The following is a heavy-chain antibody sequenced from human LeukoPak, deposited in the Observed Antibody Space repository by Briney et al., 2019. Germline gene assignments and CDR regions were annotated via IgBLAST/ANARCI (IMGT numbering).Heavy chain of an antibody. CDR2: ISGSGGST. V-gene: IGHV3-23*01. D-gene: IGHD3-9*01. CDR1: GFTFSSYA. CDR3: ANDSDILTGFYGY. J-gene: IGHJ4*02. Sequence: GGSLRLSCAASGFTFSSYAMSWVRQAPGKGLEWVSAISGSGGSTYYADSVKGRFTISRDNSRNTLYLQMNSLRAEDTAVYYCANDSDILTGFYGYWGQGTLVAVSS.